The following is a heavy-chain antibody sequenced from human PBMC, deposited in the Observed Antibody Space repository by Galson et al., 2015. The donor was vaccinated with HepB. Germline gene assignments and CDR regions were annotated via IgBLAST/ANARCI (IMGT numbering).Heavy chain of an antibody. CDR3: ARDRLQQRQTDYYYYGMDV. J-gene: IGHJ6*02. D-gene: IGHD6-13*01. Sequence: SVKVSCKASGYTFTGYYMHWVRQAPGQGLEWMGWINPNSGGTNYAQKFQGWVTMTRDTSISTAYMELSRLRSDDTAVYYCARDRLQQRQTDYYYYGMDVWGQGTTVTVSS. CDR1: GYTFTGYY. CDR2: INPNSGGT. V-gene: IGHV1-2*04.